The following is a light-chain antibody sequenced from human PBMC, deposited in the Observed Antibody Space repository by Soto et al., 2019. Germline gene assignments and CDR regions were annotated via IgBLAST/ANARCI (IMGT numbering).Light chain of an antibody. V-gene: IGKV3-20*01. Sequence: EIVSTQSPGTLSLSPGKRATLSCRASQSVSSNLAWYQQTPGQAPRLVIYGGSSRATGIPDRFSGSGSGTDFTLTISRLEPEDVAVYYCHQYGSSSWTFGQGTKVDIK. CDR3: HQYGSSSWT. CDR2: GGS. CDR1: QSVSSN. J-gene: IGKJ1*01.